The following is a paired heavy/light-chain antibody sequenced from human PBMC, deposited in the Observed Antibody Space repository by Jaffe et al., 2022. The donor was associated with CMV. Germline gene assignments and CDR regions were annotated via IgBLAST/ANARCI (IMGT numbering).Light chain of an antibody. V-gene: IGLV2-14*03. CDR3: SSYTSGSTLKI. CDR1: SSDVGGYNY. J-gene: IGLJ2*01. CDR2: DVS. Sequence: QSALTQPASVSGSPGQSITISCTGTSSDVGGYNYVSWYQQHPGKAPKLMIYDVSNRPSGVSDRFSGSKSGNTASLTISGLQAEDEADYYCSSYTSGSTLKIFGGGTKLTVL.
Heavy chain of an antibody. Sequence: EVQLLESGGGSVQPGGSLRLSCAASGFTFSSYAMSWVRQAPGKGLEWVSAISGSGGSTYYADSVKGRFTISRDNSKNTLYLQMNSLRAEDTAIYYCAKDLHYYDNSGYYSEFDYWGQGTLVTVSS. CDR1: GFTFSSYA. J-gene: IGHJ4*02. D-gene: IGHD3-22*01. CDR3: AKDLHYYDNSGYYSEFDY. V-gene: IGHV3-23*01. CDR2: ISGSGGST.